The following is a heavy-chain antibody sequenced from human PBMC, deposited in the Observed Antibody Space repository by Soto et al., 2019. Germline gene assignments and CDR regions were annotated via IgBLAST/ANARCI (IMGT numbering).Heavy chain of an antibody. Sequence: SETLSLTCAVYGGSFSGYYWSWIRQPPGKGLEWIGEINHSGSTNYNPSLKSRVTISVDTSKNQFSLKLSSVTAADTAVYYCARGVVVVPAAHVDYYYYYMDVWGKGTTVTVSS. CDR3: ARGVVVVPAAHVDYYYYYMDV. CDR2: INHSGST. CDR1: GGSFSGYY. D-gene: IGHD2-2*01. V-gene: IGHV4-34*01. J-gene: IGHJ6*03.